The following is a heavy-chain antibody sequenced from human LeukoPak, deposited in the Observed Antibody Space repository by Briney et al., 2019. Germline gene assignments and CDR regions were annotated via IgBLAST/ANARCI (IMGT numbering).Heavy chain of an antibody. V-gene: IGHV3-15*01. CDR3: VSQYFDF. CDR1: GFPFSNAW. J-gene: IGHJ4*02. CDR2: IKTKSDGGTT. Sequence: KPGGSLRLSCAAPGFPFSNAWINWVRQAPGKGLGLVARIKTKSDGGTTDYAAPVKGRFTSSRDDSKNTVYLQMDGVKTEDTAVYYCVSQYFDFWGQGTLVTVSS.